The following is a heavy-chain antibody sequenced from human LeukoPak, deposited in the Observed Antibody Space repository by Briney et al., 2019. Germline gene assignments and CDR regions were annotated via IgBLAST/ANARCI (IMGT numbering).Heavy chain of an antibody. D-gene: IGHD2-15*01. CDR3: ARDRGIVVVVAAYDAFDI. Sequence: SVKVSCKASGGTFSSYAISWVRQAPGQGLEWMGRIIPIFGTANYAQKFQGRVTISTDESTSTAYMELSSLRSEDTAVYYCARDRGIVVVVAAYDAFDIWGQGTMVTVSS. V-gene: IGHV1-69*05. J-gene: IGHJ3*02. CDR2: IIPIFGTA. CDR1: GGTFSSYA.